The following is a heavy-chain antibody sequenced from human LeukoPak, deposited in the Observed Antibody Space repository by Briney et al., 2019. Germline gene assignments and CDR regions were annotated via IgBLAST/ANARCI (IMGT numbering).Heavy chain of an antibody. J-gene: IGHJ6*03. V-gene: IGHV1-46*01. D-gene: IGHD3-16*01. CDR1: GYTFTMYY. Sequence: ASVKVSCKASGYTFTMYYIHWVRQAPGQGLEWLGLINPSDGATNYAQRFQGRVTITRDMSTTTVYMELRSLRSEDTALYFCPRVQRGSLSGNLGGLFASYYTYYYMDVWGRGTTVTVSS. CDR3: PRVQRGSLSGNLGGLFASYYTYYYMDV. CDR2: INPSDGAT.